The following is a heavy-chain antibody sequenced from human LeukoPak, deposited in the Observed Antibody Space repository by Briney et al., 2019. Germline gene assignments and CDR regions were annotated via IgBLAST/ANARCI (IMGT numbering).Heavy chain of an antibody. J-gene: IGHJ6*02. CDR3: AKTRAHNLDV. CDR1: GYRFDTFG. D-gene: IGHD5-24*01. CDR2: VSGHDGST. V-gene: IGHV1-18*01. Sequence: ASVKVSCKASGYRFDTFGISWVRQAPGQGLEWMGWVSGHDGSTQYTQKFQERVTMTTEKSRNTAYLELRALRSDDTAVYYCAKTRAHNLDVWGQGTRSSSP.